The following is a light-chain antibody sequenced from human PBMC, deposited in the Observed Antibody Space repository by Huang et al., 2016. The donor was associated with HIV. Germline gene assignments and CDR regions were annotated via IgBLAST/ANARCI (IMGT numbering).Light chain of an antibody. CDR2: GAS. V-gene: IGKV3-20*01. J-gene: IGKJ2*01. Sequence: ETVLTQSPGTLSLSPGERAPLPCRASQGVSSNYLAWYQQKPGQAPRLLIYGASSRATGSPDRFSGSGSGTDFTLTITRLEPEDLAVYYCQQYGNYLETFGQGTNLEIK. CDR3: QQYGNYLET. CDR1: QGVSSNY.